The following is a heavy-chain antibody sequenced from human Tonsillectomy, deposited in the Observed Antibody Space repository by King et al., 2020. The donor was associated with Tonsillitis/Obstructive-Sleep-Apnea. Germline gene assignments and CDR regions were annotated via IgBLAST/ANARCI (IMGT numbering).Heavy chain of an antibody. CDR1: GYTFTRYY. CDR3: ARDDKADRYFDY. D-gene: IGHD3-22*01. V-gene: IGHV1-46*01. J-gene: IGHJ4*02. Sequence: QLVQSGAEVKKPGASVKVSCKAYGYTFTRYYIHWVRQAPGQELEWMGISNPSSGITTYAQKFQGRATMTRDTATSTVNMELSSLRAEYTAVYYCARDDKADRYFDYWGQGTLVPVSS. CDR2: SNPSSGIT.